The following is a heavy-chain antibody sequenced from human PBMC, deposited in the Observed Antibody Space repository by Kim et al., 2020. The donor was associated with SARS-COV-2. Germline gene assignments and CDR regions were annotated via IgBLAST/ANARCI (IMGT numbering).Heavy chain of an antibody. J-gene: IGHJ5*02. CDR1: GGSISSYY. CDR3: ARGAITISLGWFDP. D-gene: IGHD3-9*01. V-gene: IGHV4-59*01. CDR2: IYYSGST. Sequence: SETLSLTCTVSGGSISSYYWSWIRQPPGKGLEWIGYIYYSGSTNYNPSLKSRVTISVDTSKNQFSLKLSSVTAADTAVYYCARGAITISLGWFDPWGQGTLVTVSS.